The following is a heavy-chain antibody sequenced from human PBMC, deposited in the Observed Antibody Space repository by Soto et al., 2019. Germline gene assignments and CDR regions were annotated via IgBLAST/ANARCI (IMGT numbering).Heavy chain of an antibody. J-gene: IGHJ4*02. Sequence: SETLSLTCTVSGGSISSSSYYWGWLRQPPGKGLEWIGSIYYTGGTYNNPSLKSRVTISVDTSKNQFSLKLRSVTAADTAVYYCARLAIYCSGGPCYIFDYWGQGTLVTVSS. D-gene: IGHD2-15*01. V-gene: IGHV4-39*01. CDR2: IYYTGGT. CDR1: GGSISSSSYY. CDR3: ARLAIYCSGGPCYIFDY.